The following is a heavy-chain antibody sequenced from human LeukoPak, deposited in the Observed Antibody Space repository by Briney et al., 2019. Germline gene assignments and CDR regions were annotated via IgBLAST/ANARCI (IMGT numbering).Heavy chain of an antibody. V-gene: IGHV1-18*04. D-gene: IGHD2-15*01. J-gene: IGHJ3*02. CDR2: ISAYNGNT. CDR1: GYTFTGYY. CDR3: ARDKRLYCSGGSCYSNAFDI. Sequence: ASVKLSCKASGYTFTGYYMHWVRQAPGQGLEWMGWISAYNGNTNYAQKLQGRVTMTTDTSTSTAYMELRSLRSDDTAVYYCARDKRLYCSGGSCYSNAFDIWGQGTMVTVSS.